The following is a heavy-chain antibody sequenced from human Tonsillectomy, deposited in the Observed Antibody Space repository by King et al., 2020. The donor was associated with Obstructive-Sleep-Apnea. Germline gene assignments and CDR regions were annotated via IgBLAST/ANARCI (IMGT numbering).Heavy chain of an antibody. Sequence: QLVQSGAEVKKPGSSVKVSCKASGDTFSSYVISWVRQAPGQGLEWMGGIIPILGIANYAQKFQGRVTISADKSTSTAYMELSSLRSEDTAVYYCARVERGLVITPDDAFDIWGQGTMVTVSS. D-gene: IGHD3/OR15-3a*01. CDR2: IIPILGIA. V-gene: IGHV1-69*09. CDR1: GDTFSSYV. J-gene: IGHJ3*02. CDR3: ARVERGLVITPDDAFDI.